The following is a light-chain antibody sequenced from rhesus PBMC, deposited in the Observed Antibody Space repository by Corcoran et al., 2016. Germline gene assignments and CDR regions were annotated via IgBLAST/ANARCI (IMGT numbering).Light chain of an antibody. V-gene: IGKV1-22*01. CDR1: QTISSW. Sequence: DIQMTQSPSSLSASVGDTVTITFRASQTISSWLDWYQQKPGKAPNLLSYKASSLQSGVPYRLSGGGSGTDFTLTISSLRPEGFATYYCLQYNSSPWTFGQGTKVEIK. J-gene: IGKJ1*01. CDR3: LQYNSSPWT. CDR2: KAS.